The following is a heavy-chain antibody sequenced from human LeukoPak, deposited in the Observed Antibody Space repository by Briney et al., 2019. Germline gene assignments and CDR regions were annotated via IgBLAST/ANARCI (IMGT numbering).Heavy chain of an antibody. D-gene: IGHD3-10*01. CDR3: AKHRMVRGVITDYYFDY. V-gene: IGHV3-23*01. CDR2: ISGGGGST. J-gene: IGHJ4*02. CDR1: GFTFNNYA. Sequence: GESLKISCAASGFTFNNYAMSWVRQAPGKGLEWVSAISGGGGSTYYADSVKGRFTISRDNSKNTLYLQMNSLRAEDTAVYYCAKHRMVRGVITDYYFDYWGQGTLVTVSS.